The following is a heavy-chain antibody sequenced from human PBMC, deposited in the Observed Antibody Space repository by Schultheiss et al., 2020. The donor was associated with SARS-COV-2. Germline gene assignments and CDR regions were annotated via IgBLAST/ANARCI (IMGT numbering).Heavy chain of an antibody. CDR2: IGGSGNT. Sequence: GGSLRLSCAASGFTFSSYAMSWVRQAPGKGLEWVSTIGGSGNTYYGDSVKGRFTISRDNSKNTLYLQMNSLRAEDTAVYYCARDGITMITDAFDIWGQGTMVTVSS. V-gene: IGHV3-23*01. D-gene: IGHD3-22*01. CDR1: GFTFSSYA. J-gene: IGHJ3*02. CDR3: ARDGITMITDAFDI.